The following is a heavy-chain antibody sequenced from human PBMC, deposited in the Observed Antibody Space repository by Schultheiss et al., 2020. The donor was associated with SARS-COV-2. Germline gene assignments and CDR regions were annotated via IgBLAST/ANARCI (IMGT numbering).Heavy chain of an antibody. J-gene: IGHJ4*02. CDR2: ISSSSSYI. Sequence: GESLKISCAASGFTFSSYSMNWVRQAPGKGLEWVSSISSSSSYIYYADSVKGRFTISRDNAKNSLYLQMNSLRAEDTAVYYCARDMIAVAGFLISFDYWGQGTLVTVSS. V-gene: IGHV3-21*01. CDR1: GFTFSSYS. D-gene: IGHD6-19*01. CDR3: ARDMIAVAGFLISFDY.